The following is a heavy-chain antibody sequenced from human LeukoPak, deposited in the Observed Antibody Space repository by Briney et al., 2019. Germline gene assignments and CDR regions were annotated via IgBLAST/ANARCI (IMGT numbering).Heavy chain of an antibody. Sequence: GESLKISCKGSGYTFSSYWIAWVRHMPGKGLEWMGIIYPGDSDTRYSPSFQGQVTILADKSISTAYLQWSSLKASDTAMYYCARRDYGGKHFDYWGQGTLVTVSS. CDR2: IYPGDSDT. CDR1: GYTFSSYW. D-gene: IGHD4-23*01. J-gene: IGHJ4*02. V-gene: IGHV5-51*01. CDR3: ARRDYGGKHFDY.